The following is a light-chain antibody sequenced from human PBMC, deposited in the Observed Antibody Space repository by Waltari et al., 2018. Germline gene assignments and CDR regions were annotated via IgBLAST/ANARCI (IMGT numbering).Light chain of an antibody. V-gene: IGLV2-14*03. J-gene: IGLJ3*02. CDR2: DVS. CDR3: SSYTSNSTLV. CDR1: SSDVGVYNY. Sequence: QSALTQPASVSGSPGQSITISCTGTSSDVGVYNYVSWYQQHPGKAPKLMIYDVSNRPSGVSNRFSGSKSGNTASLTISGLQAEDEADYYCSSYTSNSTLVFGGGTKLTVL.